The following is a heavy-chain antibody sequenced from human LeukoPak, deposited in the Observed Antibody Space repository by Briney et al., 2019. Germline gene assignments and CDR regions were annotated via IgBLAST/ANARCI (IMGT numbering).Heavy chain of an antibody. CDR2: IYYSGST. CDR3: ARENSYYDSSGYYYGSGYFDY. J-gene: IGHJ4*02. D-gene: IGHD3-22*01. Sequence: SETLSLTCTVSGGSFSTYYWSWIRQPPGKGLEWIGYIYYSGSTNYNPSLRSRVTISVDTSKNQFSLRLSSVTSADTALYYCARENSYYDSSGYYYGSGYFDYWGQGTLVTVSS. V-gene: IGHV4-59*01. CDR1: GGSFSTYY.